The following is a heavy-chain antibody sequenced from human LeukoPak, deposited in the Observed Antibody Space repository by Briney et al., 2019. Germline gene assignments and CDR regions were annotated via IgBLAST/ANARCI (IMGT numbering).Heavy chain of an antibody. CDR3: AKGTIVVVVAAFDY. CDR1: GFTFSSYA. CDR2: ISGSGGST. V-gene: IGHV3-23*01. D-gene: IGHD2-15*01. Sequence: PGGSLRLSCAASGFTFSSYAMSWVRQAPGKGLEWVSAISGSGGSTYYADSMKGRFTISRDNSKNTLYLQMNSLRAEDTAVYYCAKGTIVVVVAAFDYWGQGTLVTVSS. J-gene: IGHJ4*02.